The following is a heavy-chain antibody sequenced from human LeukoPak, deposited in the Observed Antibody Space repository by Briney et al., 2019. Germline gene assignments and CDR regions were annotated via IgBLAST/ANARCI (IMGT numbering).Heavy chain of an antibody. CDR1: GFIFSNYA. J-gene: IGHJ4*02. D-gene: IGHD2-15*01. V-gene: IGHV3-23*01. CDR3: AKGRGYCSGGSCYAFDY. CDR2: ISGSGGST. Sequence: GGSLRLSCAASGFIFSNYAMNWVRQAPGKGLEWVSSISGSGGSTYYADSVKGRFTISRDNSKKTLYPQMNSLRAEDTALYYCAKGRGYCSGGSCYAFDYWGQGTLVTVSS.